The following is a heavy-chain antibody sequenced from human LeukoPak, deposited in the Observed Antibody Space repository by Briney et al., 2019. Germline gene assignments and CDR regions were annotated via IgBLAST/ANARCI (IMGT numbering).Heavy chain of an antibody. CDR2: IHYSGST. J-gene: IGHJ4*02. CDR1: GGSFSSYY. D-gene: IGHD2-2*01. CDR3: ARRLGGTSTGFDY. Sequence: PSETLSLTCAVYGGSFSSYYWSWIRQPPGKGLEWIGSIHYSGSTTYNPSLKSRVTISVDTSKTQFSLKLSSVTAADTAVYYCARRLGGTSTGFDYWGQGTLVTVSS. V-gene: IGHV4-59*08.